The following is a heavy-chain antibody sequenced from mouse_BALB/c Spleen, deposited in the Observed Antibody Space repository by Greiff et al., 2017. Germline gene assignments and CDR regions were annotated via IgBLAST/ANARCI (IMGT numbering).Heavy chain of an antibody. D-gene: IGHD2-4*01. V-gene: IGHV5-6-5*01. CDR2: ISSGGST. J-gene: IGHJ3*01. CDR1: GFTFSSYA. CDR3: ARRYDYDGWFAY. Sequence: EVHLVESGGGLVKPGGSLKLSCAASGFTFSSYAMSWVRQTPEKRLEWVASISSGGSTYYPDSVKGRFTISRDNARNILYLQMSSLRSEDTAMYYCARRYDYDGWFAYWGQGTLVTVSA.